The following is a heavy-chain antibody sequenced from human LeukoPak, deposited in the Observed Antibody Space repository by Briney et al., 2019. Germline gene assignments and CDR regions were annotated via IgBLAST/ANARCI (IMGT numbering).Heavy chain of an antibody. Sequence: PGGSLRLSCAASGFTVSSYGMTWVRQAPGKGPEWVSLISGSGGSTYYADSVKGRFTISRDNSKNTLYLQMNSLRAEDTAVYYCAKDRSAVAAPFDYWGQGTLVTVSS. CDR2: ISGSGGST. V-gene: IGHV3-23*01. D-gene: IGHD6-19*01. CDR3: AKDRSAVAAPFDY. J-gene: IGHJ4*02. CDR1: GFTVSSYG.